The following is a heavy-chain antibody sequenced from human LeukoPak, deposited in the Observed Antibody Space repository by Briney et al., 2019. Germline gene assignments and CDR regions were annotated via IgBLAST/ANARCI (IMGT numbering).Heavy chain of an antibody. J-gene: IGHJ4*02. CDR2: IYYSGST. Sequence: SETLSLNCTVSGGSVSSGSYYWSWIRQPPGKGLEWIGYIYYSGSTNYNPSLKSRVTISVDTSKNQFSLKLSSVTAADTAVYYCVRSHLWFGELLNYFDYWGQGTLVTVSS. CDR3: VRSHLWFGELLNYFDY. D-gene: IGHD3-10*01. V-gene: IGHV4-61*01. CDR1: GGSVSSGSYY.